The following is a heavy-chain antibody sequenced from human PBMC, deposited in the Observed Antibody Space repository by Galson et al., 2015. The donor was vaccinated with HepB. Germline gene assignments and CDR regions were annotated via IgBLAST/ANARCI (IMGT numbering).Heavy chain of an antibody. CDR3: ARDQEAMVQAVNPIWGFDY. CDR2: ISAYNGDT. V-gene: IGHV1-18*01. J-gene: IGHJ4*02. D-gene: IGHD3-10*01. CDR1: GYTFTSYG. Sequence: QSGAEVKKPGESLKVSCKASGYTFTSYGFTWVRQAPGQGLEWMGWISAYNGDTNYAQKLQGRVTMTTDTSTSTAYMELRSLRSDDTAVYYCARDQEAMVQAVNPIWGFDYWGQGTLVTVSS.